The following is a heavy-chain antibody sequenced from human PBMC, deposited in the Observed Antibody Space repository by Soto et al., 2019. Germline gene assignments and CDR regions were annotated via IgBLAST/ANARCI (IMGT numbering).Heavy chain of an antibody. D-gene: IGHD2-21*01. J-gene: IGHJ5*02. V-gene: IGHV3-74*01. Sequence: EVQLVESGGGLVQPGGSLRLSCAASGFTFSSYWMHWVRQAPGKGLVWVSRINSDGSSTSYADSVKGRLTISRDNAKNTLYLQMNSLRAEDTAVYYCARYHVVSRNWFDPWGQGTLVTVSS. CDR2: INSDGSST. CDR1: GFTFSSYW. CDR3: ARYHVVSRNWFDP.